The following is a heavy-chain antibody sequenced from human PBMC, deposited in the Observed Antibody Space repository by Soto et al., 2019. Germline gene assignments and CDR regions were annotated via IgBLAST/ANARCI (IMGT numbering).Heavy chain of an antibody. CDR3: AXDRIAARLGDYYYGMDV. CDR1: GGSISSYY. V-gene: IGHV4-59*01. D-gene: IGHD6-6*01. Sequence: PSETLSLTCTVSGGSISSYYWSWFRQPPGKGLEWIGYIYYSGSTNYNPSLKSRVTISVDTSKNQFSLKLSSVTAADTAVYYCAXDRIAARLGDYYYGMDVWGQGTTVTVSS. J-gene: IGHJ6*02. CDR2: IYYSGST.